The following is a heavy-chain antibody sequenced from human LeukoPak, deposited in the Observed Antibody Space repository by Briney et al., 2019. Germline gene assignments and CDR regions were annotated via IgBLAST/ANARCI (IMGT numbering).Heavy chain of an antibody. V-gene: IGHV4-59*12. D-gene: IGHD1-26*01. Sequence: PSETLSLTCTVSGGSISSYYWSWIRQPPGKGLEWIGYIYYSGSTNYNPSLKSRVTISVDTSKNQFSLKLSSVTAADTAVYYCARGRIVGAIGIWGQGTMVTVSS. CDR2: IYYSGST. J-gene: IGHJ3*02. CDR1: GGSISSYY. CDR3: ARGRIVGAIGI.